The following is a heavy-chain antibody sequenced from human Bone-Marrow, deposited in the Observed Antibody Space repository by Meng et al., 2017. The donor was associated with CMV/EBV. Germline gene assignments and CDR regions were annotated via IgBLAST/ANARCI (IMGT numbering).Heavy chain of an antibody. V-gene: IGHV3-21*01. CDR1: GFTFSSYT. CDR3: ARDPLPSSDYGDPDGDY. Sequence: GESLKISCAASGFTFSSYTMNWVRQAPGKGLEWVSSITSSSGYIYYADSVKGRFTISRDNAKNSLYLQMNSLRAEDTAAYYCARDPLPSSDYGDPDGDYWGQGTLVTVSS. J-gene: IGHJ4*02. CDR2: ITSSSGYI. D-gene: IGHD4-17*01.